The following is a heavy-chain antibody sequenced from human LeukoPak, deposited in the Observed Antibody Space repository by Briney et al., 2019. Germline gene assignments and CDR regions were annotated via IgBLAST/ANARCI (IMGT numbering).Heavy chain of an antibody. CDR2: IYHSGST. CDR3: ARAKAGGYFDY. V-gene: IGHV4-30-2*01. CDR1: GGSISSGNYS. J-gene: IGHJ4*02. D-gene: IGHD6-13*01. Sequence: SETLSLTCAVSGGSISSGNYSWSWIRQPPGKGLEWIGYIYHSGSTYYNPSLKSRVTISVDRSKNQFSLKLSSVTAADTAVYYCARAKAGGYFDYWGQGTLVTVSS.